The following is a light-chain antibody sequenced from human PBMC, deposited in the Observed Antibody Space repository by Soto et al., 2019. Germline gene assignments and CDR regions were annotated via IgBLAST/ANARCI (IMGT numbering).Light chain of an antibody. CDR2: SNS. Sequence: QSVLTQPPSASGTPGQRVTFSCSGSSSNIGGNTVSWFQHLPRTAPKLLIFSNSQRPSGVPDRFSGDKSGTSASLAISGLQSEDEANYYCATWDDGLSAYVFGTGTKLTVL. CDR3: ATWDDGLSAYV. J-gene: IGLJ1*01. CDR1: SSNIGGNT. V-gene: IGLV1-44*01.